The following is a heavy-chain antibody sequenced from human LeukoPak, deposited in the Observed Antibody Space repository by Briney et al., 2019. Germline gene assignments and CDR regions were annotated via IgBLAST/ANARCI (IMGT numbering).Heavy chain of an antibody. V-gene: IGHV1-2*02. CDR3: AREVSVGAPNRDY. CDR1: GYTFTGYY. J-gene: IGHJ4*02. CDR2: INPNSGGT. Sequence: ASVNVSCKASGYTFTGYYMHWVRQAPGQGLEWMGWINPNSGGTNYAQKFQGRVTMTRDTSISTAYMELSRLRSDDTAVYYCAREVSVGAPNRDYWGQGTLVTVSS. D-gene: IGHD1-26*01.